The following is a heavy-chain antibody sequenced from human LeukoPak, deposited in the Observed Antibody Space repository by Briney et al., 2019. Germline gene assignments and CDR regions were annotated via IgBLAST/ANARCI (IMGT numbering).Heavy chain of an antibody. CDR1: GGSISSGSYY. Sequence: SQTLSLTCTVSGGSISSGSYYWSWIRQPAGKGLQWIGRIYTSGSTNYNPSLKSRVTISVDTSKNQFSLKLSSVTAADTAVYYCVRFDYYYYYMDVWGKGTTVTVSS. V-gene: IGHV4-61*02. CDR3: VRFDYYYYYMDV. J-gene: IGHJ6*03. CDR2: IYTSGST.